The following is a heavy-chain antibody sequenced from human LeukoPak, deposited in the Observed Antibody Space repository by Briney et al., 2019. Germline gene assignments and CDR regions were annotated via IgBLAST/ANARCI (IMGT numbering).Heavy chain of an antibody. CDR1: GFTFSSYS. J-gene: IGHJ3*02. D-gene: IGHD3-22*01. Sequence: PGGSLRLSCAASGFTFSSYSMNWVRQAPGKGLEWVSSISSSSSYIYYADSVKGRFTISRDNAKNSLYLQMNSLRAEDTAVYYCARPTYYYDSSGYYTEKDAFDIWGQGTMVTVSS. CDR3: ARPTYYYDSSGYYTEKDAFDI. CDR2: ISSSSSYI. V-gene: IGHV3-21*01.